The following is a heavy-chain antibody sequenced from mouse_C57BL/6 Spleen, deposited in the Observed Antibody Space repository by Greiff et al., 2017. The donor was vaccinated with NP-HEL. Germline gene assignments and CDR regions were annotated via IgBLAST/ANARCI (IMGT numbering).Heavy chain of an antibody. CDR3: ARSSLRRWYFDV. J-gene: IGHJ1*03. CDR2: IDPSDSYT. D-gene: IGHD1-2*01. CDR1: GYTFTSYW. Sequence: VQLQQPGAELVKPGASVKLSCKASGYTFTSYWMQWVKQRPGQGLEWIGEIDPSDSYTNYNQKFKGKATLTVDTSSSTAYMQLSSLTSEDSAVYYCARSSLRRWYFDVWGTGTTVTVSS. V-gene: IGHV1-50*01.